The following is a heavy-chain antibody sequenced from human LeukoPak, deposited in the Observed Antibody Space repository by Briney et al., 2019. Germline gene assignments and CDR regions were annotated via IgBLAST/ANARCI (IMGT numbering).Heavy chain of an antibody. CDR2: IYYSGST. CDR3: ARLSDYVLNFDY. V-gene: IGHV4-39*01. D-gene: IGHD4-17*01. Sequence: PSETLSLTCTVSGGSISSSSYYWGWIRQPPGKGLEWIGSIYYSGSTYYNPSLKSRATISVDTSKNQFSLKLSSVTAADTAVYYCARLSDYVLNFDYWGQGTLVTVSS. J-gene: IGHJ4*02. CDR1: GGSISSSSYY.